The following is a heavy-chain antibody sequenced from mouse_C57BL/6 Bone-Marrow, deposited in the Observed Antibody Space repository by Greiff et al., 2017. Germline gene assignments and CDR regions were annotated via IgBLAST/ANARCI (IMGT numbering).Heavy chain of an antibody. D-gene: IGHD1-1*01. CDR3: AREGYYGSSYVDDFDY. V-gene: IGHV5-4*01. CDR1: GFTFSSYA. CDR2: ISDGGSYT. Sequence: EVQVVESGGGLVKPGGSLKLSCAASGFTFSSYAMSWVRQTPEKRLEWVATISDGGSYTYYPDNVKGRFTISRENAKNNLYLQMSHLKSEDTAMYYCAREGYYGSSYVDDFDYWGQGTTLTVSS. J-gene: IGHJ2*01.